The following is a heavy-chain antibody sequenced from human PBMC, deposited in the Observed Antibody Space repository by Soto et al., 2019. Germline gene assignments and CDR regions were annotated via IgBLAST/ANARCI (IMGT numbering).Heavy chain of an antibody. D-gene: IGHD3-3*01. CDR1: GFTFSSYG. V-gene: IGHV3-30*18. CDR3: AKSPTDIRNMVFGVVTPHFDY. J-gene: IGHJ4*02. Sequence: PGGSLRLSCAASGFTFSSYGMHWVRQAPGKGLEWVAVISYDGSNKYYADSVKGRFTISRDNSKNTLYLQMNSLRAEDTAVYYCAKSPTDIRNMVFGVVTPHFDYWGQGTLVTVSS. CDR2: ISYDGSNK.